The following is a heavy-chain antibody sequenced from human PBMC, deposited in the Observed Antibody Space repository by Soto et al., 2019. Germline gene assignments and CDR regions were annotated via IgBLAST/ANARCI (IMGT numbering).Heavy chain of an antibody. Sequence: EVQLLESGGGLVQPGGSLRLSCAASGFTFSSYAMSWVRQAPGKGLEWVSAISRSGGSTYYADSVKGRFTISRDNSKNPLYLQINSLRAEDTAVYYCAKDGEAELLDYWGQGTLVTVSS. V-gene: IGHV3-23*01. D-gene: IGHD1-26*01. J-gene: IGHJ4*02. CDR1: GFTFSSYA. CDR2: ISRSGGST. CDR3: AKDGEAELLDY.